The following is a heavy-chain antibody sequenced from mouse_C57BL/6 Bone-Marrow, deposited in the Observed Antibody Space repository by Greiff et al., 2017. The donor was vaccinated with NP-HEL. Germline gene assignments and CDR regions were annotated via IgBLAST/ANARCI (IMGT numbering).Heavy chain of an antibody. D-gene: IGHD1-1*01. Sequence: EVKLMESGPGLVKPSQSLSLTCSVTGYSITSGYYWNWIRQFPGNNLEWMGYISYDGSNNYNPSLKNRISITRDTSKNQFFLKLNSVTTEDTATYYCARDYYGSSPYWYFDVWGTGTTVTVSS. J-gene: IGHJ1*03. CDR2: ISYDGSN. CDR3: ARDYYGSSPYWYFDV. CDR1: GYSITSGYY. V-gene: IGHV3-6*01.